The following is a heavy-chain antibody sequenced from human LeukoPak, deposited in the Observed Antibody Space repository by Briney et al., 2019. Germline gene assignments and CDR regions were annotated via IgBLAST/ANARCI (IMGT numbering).Heavy chain of an antibody. CDR2: ISGSSETI. Sequence: PGGSLRLSCAASGFSFSSNGMNWVRQPPGKGLEWLSFISGSSETIYYADSVKGRFTISRDNARKSLYLQMNTLRAEDTAAYYCAIEFFPATTVPRDYWGQGTLMVIVSS. CDR3: AIEFFPATTVPRDY. V-gene: IGHV3-48*01. J-gene: IGHJ4*02. CDR1: GFSFSSNG. D-gene: IGHD4-11*01.